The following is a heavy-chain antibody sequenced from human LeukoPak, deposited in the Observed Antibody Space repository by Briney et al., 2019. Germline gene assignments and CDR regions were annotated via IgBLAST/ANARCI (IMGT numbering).Heavy chain of an antibody. CDR3: ARSYYDILTGYIDAFDI. CDR1: GFTFSSYG. J-gene: IGHJ3*02. D-gene: IGHD3-9*01. Sequence: GGSLRLSCAASGFTFSSYGMHWVRQAPGKGLEWVAVISYDGSNKYYADSVKGRFTISRDNSKNTLYLQMNSLRAEDTAVYYCARSYYDILTGYIDAFDIWGQGTMVTVSS. CDR2: ISYDGSNK. V-gene: IGHV3-30*19.